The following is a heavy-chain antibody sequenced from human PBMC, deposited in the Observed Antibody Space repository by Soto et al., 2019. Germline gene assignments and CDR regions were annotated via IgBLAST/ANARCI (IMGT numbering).Heavy chain of an antibody. CDR3: ARSGPDRDCATPSGRVVDY. J-gene: IGHJ4*01. CDR2: MNPNTGNT. V-gene: IGHV1-8*01. D-gene: IGHD6-25*01. Sequence: ASVQVSCTASGYTFTSYDINWVRQATGQGLEWMGWMNPNTGNTDFAQKFQGRVTMTRNTSISTAYMELSRLRSEDTAVYYCARSGPDRDCATPSGRVVDYXG. CDR1: GYTFTSYD.